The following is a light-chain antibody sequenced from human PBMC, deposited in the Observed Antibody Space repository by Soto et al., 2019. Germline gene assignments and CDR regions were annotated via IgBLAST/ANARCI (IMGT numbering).Light chain of an antibody. CDR2: GAS. CDR1: QSVSSDY. CDR3: QQYGPSPHT. V-gene: IGKV3-20*01. J-gene: IGKJ2*01. Sequence: EIALTQSPGTLSLSPGERATLSCRASQSVSSDYLAWYQQKPGQAPRVLMYGASRRTTGIPDRFSGSGSGTDFTLTISRLEPEDFALYYCQQYGPSPHTFGQGTRLEIK.